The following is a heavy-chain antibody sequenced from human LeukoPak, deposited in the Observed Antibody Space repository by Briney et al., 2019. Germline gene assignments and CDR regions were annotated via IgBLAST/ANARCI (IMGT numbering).Heavy chain of an antibody. CDR3: ARPSYCVFGNCGYWLDP. J-gene: IGHJ5*02. Sequence: ASVKVSCKTSGHTFTKYLIHWVRQAPGQGLEWMGTINPSGDSTNYAQRFQGRVTLTEDTSTSTVYMELSSLTSEDTAVYYCARPSYCVFGNCGYWLDPWGPGTLITVSS. CDR2: INPSGDST. V-gene: IGHV1-46*01. CDR1: GHTFTKYL. D-gene: IGHD2-21*01.